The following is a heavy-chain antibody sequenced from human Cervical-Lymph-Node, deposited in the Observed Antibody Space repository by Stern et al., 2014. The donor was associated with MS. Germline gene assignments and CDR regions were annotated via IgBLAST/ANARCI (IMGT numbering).Heavy chain of an antibody. CDR1: GGSMNSGGYY. V-gene: IGHV4-31*03. CDR3: ARWIAAPRYYGMDV. J-gene: IGHJ6*02. CDR2: IYHSWSA. D-gene: IGHD6-13*01. Sequence: VQLVESGPGLVKPSQTLSLTCNVSGGSMNSGGYYWSWIRQHPGKGLEWIGYIYHSWSAYYNPSLKSRVLISVDTAKYQFSLKLTSVTAADTAVYYCARWIAAPRYYGMDVWGHGTTVTVSS.